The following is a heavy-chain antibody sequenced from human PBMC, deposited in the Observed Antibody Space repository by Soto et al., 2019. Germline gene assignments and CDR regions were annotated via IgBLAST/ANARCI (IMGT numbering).Heavy chain of an antibody. CDR2: INGGNGNT. CDR1: EYTFTSYT. V-gene: IGHV1-3*01. D-gene: IGHD4-4*01. J-gene: IGHJ4*02. Sequence: ASVEVSCKASEYTFTSYTMHWVRQAPGQRLEWMGWINGGNGNTKYSQKFQGRVTITRDTSASTAYMELSSLRSDDTAVYYCARELQGLYYFDYWGQGTLVTVSS. CDR3: ARELQGLYYFDY.